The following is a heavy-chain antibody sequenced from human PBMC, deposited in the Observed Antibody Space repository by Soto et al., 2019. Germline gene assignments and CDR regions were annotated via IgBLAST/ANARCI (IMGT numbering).Heavy chain of an antibody. CDR2: IYYSGST. D-gene: IGHD6-6*01. CDR1: GGSISSSSYY. CDR3: ARPSSIAAGDFDY. Sequence: PSETLSLTCTVSGGSISSSSYYWGWIRQPPGKGLEWIGSIYYSGSTYYNPSLKSRVTISVDTSKNQFSLKLSSVTAADTAVYYCARPSSIAAGDFDYWGQGTLVTVYS. J-gene: IGHJ4*02. V-gene: IGHV4-39*01.